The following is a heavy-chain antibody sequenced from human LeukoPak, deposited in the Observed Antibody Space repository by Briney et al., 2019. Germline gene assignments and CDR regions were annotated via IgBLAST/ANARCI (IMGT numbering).Heavy chain of an antibody. J-gene: IGHJ4*02. CDR2: INHDGST. CDR3: ARHEAFDVLMVYAIFFDY. D-gene: IGHD2-8*01. Sequence: PSETLSLTCAVYGGSFSNFYWSWFRQPPGRGLEWIGEINHDGSTKYNPSLKSRVTISVDTSKNQFSLKLSSVTAADTAVYYCARHEAFDVLMVYAIFFDYWGQGTLVTVSS. V-gene: IGHV4-34*01. CDR1: GGSFSNFY.